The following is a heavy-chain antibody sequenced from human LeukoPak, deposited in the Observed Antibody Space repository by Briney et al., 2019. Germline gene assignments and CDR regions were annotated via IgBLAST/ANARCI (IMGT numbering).Heavy chain of an antibody. J-gene: IGHJ4*02. D-gene: IGHD2-2*01. CDR1: GGSISSSSYY. CDR2: IYYSGST. V-gene: IGHV4-39*01. CDR3: ARHGYCSSTSCYLFDS. Sequence: PSETLSLTCTVSGGSISSSSYYWGWIRQPPGKGLEWIGSIYYSGSTYYNPSLKSRVSISVDTSKNQFSLKLTSVTAADTAVYYCARHGYCSSTSCYLFDSWGQGTLVTVSS.